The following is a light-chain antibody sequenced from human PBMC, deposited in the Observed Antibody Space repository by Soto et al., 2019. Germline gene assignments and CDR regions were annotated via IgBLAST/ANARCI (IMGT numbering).Light chain of an antibody. CDR3: QQYNNWPWT. Sequence: EIVMTQSPATLSMSPGERATLSCRASQSVSTTLAWYQHKPGQAPRLLISGVSTRATGIPARFSGSGSGTEFTLTICSLQSEDFAIYYCQQYNNWPWTFGRGTKV. V-gene: IGKV3-15*01. J-gene: IGKJ1*01. CDR2: GVS. CDR1: QSVSTT.